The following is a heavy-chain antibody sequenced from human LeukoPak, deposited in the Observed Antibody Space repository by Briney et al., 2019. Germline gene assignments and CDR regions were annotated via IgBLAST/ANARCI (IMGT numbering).Heavy chain of an antibody. D-gene: IGHD7-27*01. J-gene: IGHJ4*02. CDR3: AKGLNNDWGSQAYFDY. Sequence: GGSLRLSCAASGFTFSSYWMSWLGQAPGKGLEWVANIKQDGSEKYYVDSVKGRFTISRDNSKNTLYLQMNSLRAEDTALYYGAKGLNNDWGSQAYFDYWGQGTLVTVSS. V-gene: IGHV3-7*03. CDR1: GFTFSSYW. CDR2: IKQDGSEK.